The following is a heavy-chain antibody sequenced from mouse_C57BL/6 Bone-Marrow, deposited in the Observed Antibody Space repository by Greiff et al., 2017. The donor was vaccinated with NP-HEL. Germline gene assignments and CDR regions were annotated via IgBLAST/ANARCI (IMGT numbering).Heavy chain of an antibody. CDR1: GFNIKDYY. D-gene: IGHD1-1*01. CDR2: IDPEDGET. Sequence: EVQLQQSGAELVKPGASVKLSCTASGFNIKDYYMPWVKQRTEQGLEWIGRIDPEDGETKYAPKFPGKATITADHAYNTAYLQLSSLTSEDTAVYYCAGGTEVATNAMDYWGQGTSVTVSS. J-gene: IGHJ4*01. CDR3: AGGTEVATNAMDY. V-gene: IGHV14-2*01.